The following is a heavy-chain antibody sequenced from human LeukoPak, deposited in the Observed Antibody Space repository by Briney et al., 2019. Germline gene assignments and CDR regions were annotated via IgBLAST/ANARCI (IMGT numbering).Heavy chain of an antibody. Sequence: GGSPRLSCAASGFTFTSNWMHWVRQAPGKGLVWVSRVNSDGSSITYADSVKGRFTISRDNAKNTLYLQMNSLRAEDTAVYYCARGRYYGMDVWGQGTTVTVSS. CDR3: ARGRYYGMDV. J-gene: IGHJ6*02. CDR2: VNSDGSSI. V-gene: IGHV3-74*01. CDR1: GFTFTSNW.